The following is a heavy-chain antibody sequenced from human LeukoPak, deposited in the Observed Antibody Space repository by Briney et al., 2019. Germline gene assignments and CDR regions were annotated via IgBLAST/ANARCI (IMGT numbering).Heavy chain of an antibody. CDR1: GFTFSSTW. D-gene: IGHD3-16*01. CDR2: INQDASEK. Sequence: GGSLRLSCATSGFTFSSTWMIWVRQAPGKGLEWVANINQDASEKYYVDSVRGRFTISRDNAKNSLFLQMNSLRVEDTAVYYCARDKGGKDYWGQGTLVTVSS. CDR3: ARDKGGKDY. V-gene: IGHV3-7*05. J-gene: IGHJ4*02.